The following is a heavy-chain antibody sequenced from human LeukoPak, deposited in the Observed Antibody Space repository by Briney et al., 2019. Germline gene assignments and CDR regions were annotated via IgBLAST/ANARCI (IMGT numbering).Heavy chain of an antibody. J-gene: IGHJ3*02. CDR2: INHSGST. Sequence: TSETLSLTCTVSGGSISSSTYYWGWIRQPPGKGLEWIGEINHSGSTNYNPSLKSRVTISVDTSKNQFSLKLSSVTAADTAVYYCARDNEGGYYDSSGYYPRAHAFDIWGQGTMVTVSS. V-gene: IGHV4-39*07. CDR3: ARDNEGGYYDSSGYYPRAHAFDI. CDR1: GGSISSSTYY. D-gene: IGHD3-22*01.